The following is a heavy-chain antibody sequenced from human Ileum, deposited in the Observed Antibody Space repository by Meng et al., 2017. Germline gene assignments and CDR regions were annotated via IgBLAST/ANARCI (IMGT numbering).Heavy chain of an antibody. CDR3: SRDLSSEWELVG. J-gene: IGHJ4*02. CDR1: GFTFSNYW. Sequence: EVQLVESGGGLVQPGGFLRLSCAASGFTFSNYWMHWVRQVPGKGLVWVSRINRDGTSTSYADSLEGRFSISRDNAKNTLYLQMNNLRPEDTAVYYCSRDLSSEWELVGWGQGTLVTVSS. V-gene: IGHV3-74*01. D-gene: IGHD1-26*01. CDR2: INRDGTST.